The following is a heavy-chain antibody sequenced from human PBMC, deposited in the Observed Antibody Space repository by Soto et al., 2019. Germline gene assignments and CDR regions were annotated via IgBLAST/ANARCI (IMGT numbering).Heavy chain of an antibody. J-gene: IGHJ4*02. D-gene: IGHD2-2*01. CDR3: ASAIVLVPAAIKRRAVEYYLDY. Sequence: GSLRLSCAASGFTFSSYAMHWVRQAPGKGLEWVAVISYDGSNKYYADSVKGRFTISRDNSKNTLYLQMNSLRAEDTAVYYCASAIVLVPAAIKRRAVEYYLDYWGQGTPVTVSS. V-gene: IGHV3-30-3*01. CDR1: GFTFSSYA. CDR2: ISYDGSNK.